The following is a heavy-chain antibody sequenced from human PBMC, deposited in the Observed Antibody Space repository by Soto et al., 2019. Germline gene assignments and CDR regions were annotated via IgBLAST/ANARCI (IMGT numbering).Heavy chain of an antibody. Sequence: QVQLVESGGGVVQPGRSLRLSCAASGFTFSNYPMHWVRQAPGKGLEWVAVISYDGNNKYYADSMKGRFTISRDSSKKTLYLQMDSLTAEDTAVYYCAREGSSGLFDYWGQGTLVTVSS. J-gene: IGHJ4*02. CDR3: AREGSSGLFDY. V-gene: IGHV3-30-3*01. CDR1: GFTFSNYP. D-gene: IGHD6-19*01. CDR2: ISYDGNNK.